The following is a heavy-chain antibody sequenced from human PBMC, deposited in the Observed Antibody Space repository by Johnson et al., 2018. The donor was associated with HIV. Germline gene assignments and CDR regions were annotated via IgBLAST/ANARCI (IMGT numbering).Heavy chain of an antibody. CDR3: AKEMYYFNSGNHFDAFHV. CDR2: VRSDGSNK. D-gene: IGHD3-10*01. CDR1: GFTFRNYA. J-gene: IGHJ3*01. V-gene: IGHV3-30*02. Sequence: QVQLVESGGGVVQPGGSLRLSCAASGFTFRNYAMHWVRQAPGKGLEWAAFVRSDGSNKSYADSLRGRFTISRDNSKNTLSLQMNTLRAEDTAVYYCAKEMYYFNSGNHFDAFHVWGQGTLVTVSS.